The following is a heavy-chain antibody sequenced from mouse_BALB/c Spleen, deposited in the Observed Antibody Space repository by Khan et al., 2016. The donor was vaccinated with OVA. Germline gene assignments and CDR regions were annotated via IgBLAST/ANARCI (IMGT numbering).Heavy chain of an antibody. Sequence: VQLKESGPGLVKPSQSLSLTCNVTGYSITSGYGWNWIRKFPGNKLEWMGYISYSGSTNYNPSLKSRISITRDTSKNQFFLQLNSVTTEDTATYYCARTARIKYWGQGTTLTVSS. CDR3: ARTARIKY. D-gene: IGHD1-2*01. CDR1: GYSITSGYG. CDR2: ISYSGST. V-gene: IGHV3-2*02. J-gene: IGHJ2*01.